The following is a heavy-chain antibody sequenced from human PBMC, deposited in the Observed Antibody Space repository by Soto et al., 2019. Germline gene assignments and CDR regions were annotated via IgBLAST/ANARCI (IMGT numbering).Heavy chain of an antibody. J-gene: IGHJ3*02. D-gene: IGHD6-13*01. V-gene: IGHV3-9*01. CDR2: ISWNSVRR. CDR1: GFTFDDYA. Sequence: PGGSLRLSCAASGFTFDDYAMHWVRQAPGKGLEWVSGISWNSVRRGYADSVKGPFTISGDNATNSLYLQMNSLRAEDTASYYCAYSSSDDGFDIWGQGTMVTVSS. CDR3: AYSSSDDGFDI.